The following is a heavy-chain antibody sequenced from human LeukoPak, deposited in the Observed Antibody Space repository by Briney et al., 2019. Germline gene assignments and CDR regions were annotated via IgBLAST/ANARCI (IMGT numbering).Heavy chain of an antibody. Sequence: ASVKVSCKASGYTFTSYGISWVRQAPGQGLEWMGWISAYNGNTNYAQKLQGRVTMTTDTSTSTAYMELRSLRSDDTAVYYRARQGWTGYSSGWYDNWFDPWGQGTLVTVSS. CDR1: GYTFTSYG. CDR2: ISAYNGNT. D-gene: IGHD6-19*01. CDR3: ARQGWTGYSSGWYDNWFDP. J-gene: IGHJ5*02. V-gene: IGHV1-18*01.